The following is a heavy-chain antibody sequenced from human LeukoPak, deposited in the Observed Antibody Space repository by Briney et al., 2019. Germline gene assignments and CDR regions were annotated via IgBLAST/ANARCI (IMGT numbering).Heavy chain of an antibody. J-gene: IGHJ4*02. CDR2: IYYSGST. Sequence: PSETLSLTCTVSGGSISSSSYYWGWIRQPPGKGLEWIGSIYYSGSTYYNPSLKSRVTISVDTSKNQFSLKLSSVTAADTAVYYCARKDGRDSSGYYTYFDYWGQGTLVTVSS. V-gene: IGHV4-39*07. CDR1: GGSISSSSYY. D-gene: IGHD3-22*01. CDR3: ARKDGRDSSGYYTYFDY.